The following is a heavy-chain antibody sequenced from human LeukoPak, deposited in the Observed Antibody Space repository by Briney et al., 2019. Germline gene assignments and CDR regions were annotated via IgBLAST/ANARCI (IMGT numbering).Heavy chain of an antibody. J-gene: IGHJ4*02. V-gene: IGHV4-59*01. CDR1: GGSINTYY. Sequence: SETLSLTCAVSGGSINTYYWSWIRQPPGKGLEWIASVYHSGTSNYNPSLRSRVTISVDTSKNQFSLRVNSVTAADTALYYCARSYGSGSYYNRINYFDYWGQGTLVTVSS. D-gene: IGHD3-10*01. CDR3: ARSYGSGSYYNRINYFDY. CDR2: VYHSGTS.